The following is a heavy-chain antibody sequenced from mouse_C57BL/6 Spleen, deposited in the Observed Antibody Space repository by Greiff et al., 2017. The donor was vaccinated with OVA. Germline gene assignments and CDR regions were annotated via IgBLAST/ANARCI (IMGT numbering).Heavy chain of an antibody. Sequence: QVHVKQPGAELVKPGASVKVSCKASGYTFTSYWMHWVKQRPGQGLEWIGRIHPSDSDTNYNQKFKGKATLTVDKSSSTAYMQRSSLTSEDSAVYYCALGYGTAMDYWGQGTSVTVSS. CDR2: IHPSDSDT. V-gene: IGHV1-74*01. J-gene: IGHJ4*01. CDR1: GYTFTSYW. CDR3: ALGYGTAMDY. D-gene: IGHD4-1*01.